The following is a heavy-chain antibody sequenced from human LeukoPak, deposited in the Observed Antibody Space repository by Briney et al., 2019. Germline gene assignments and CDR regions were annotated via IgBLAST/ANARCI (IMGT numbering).Heavy chain of an antibody. CDR3: AADSAIFYYGMDV. D-gene: IGHD3-9*01. J-gene: IGHJ6*02. V-gene: IGHV1-2*02. CDR1: GYTFTGYY. CDR2: INPNSGGT. Sequence: GASVKVSCKASGYTFTGYYMHWVRQAPGQGLEWMGWINPNSGGTNYVQKFQGRVTMTRDTSISTAYMELSRLRSDDTAVYYCAADSAIFYYGMDVWGQGTTVTVSS.